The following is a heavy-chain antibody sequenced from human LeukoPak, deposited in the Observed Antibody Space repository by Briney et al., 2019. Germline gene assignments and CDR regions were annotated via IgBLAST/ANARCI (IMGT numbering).Heavy chain of an antibody. CDR1: GGSISSYY. V-gene: IGHV4-59*08. Sequence: PSETLSLTCTVSGGSISSYYWSWIRQPPGKGLEWIGYIYYSGSTNYNPSLKSRVTISVDTSKNQFSLKLSSVTAADTAVYYCARTDYYDSSGYYYGRSYYFDYWGQGTLVTVSS. CDR3: ARTDYYDSSGYYYGRSYYFDY. D-gene: IGHD3-22*01. CDR2: IYYSGST. J-gene: IGHJ4*02.